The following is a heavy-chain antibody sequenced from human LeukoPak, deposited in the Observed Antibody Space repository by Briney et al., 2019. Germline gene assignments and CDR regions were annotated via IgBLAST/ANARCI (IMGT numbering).Heavy chain of an antibody. CDR1: GGSFSGYY. V-gene: IGHV4-34*01. CDR2: INHSGST. J-gene: IGHJ4*02. CDR3: ASIVPAAIPY. Sequence: SETLSLTXAVYGGSFSGYYWSWIRQPPGKGLEWIGEINHSGSTNYNPSLKSRVTISVDTSKNQFSLKLSSVTAADTAVYYCASIVPAAIPYRGQGTLVTVSS. D-gene: IGHD2-2*01.